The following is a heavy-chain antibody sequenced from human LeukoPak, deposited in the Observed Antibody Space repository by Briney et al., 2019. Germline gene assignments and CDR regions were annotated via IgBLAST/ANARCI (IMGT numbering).Heavy chain of an antibody. D-gene: IGHD6-13*01. CDR1: GYTCTSYA. V-gene: IGHV7-4-1*02. Sequence: ASVKVSCKASGYTCTSYAMNWVRQAPGQRLEWMGWINTNTGNPTYAQGFTGRFVFSLDTSVSTAYLQISSLKAEDTAVYYCATEHSSPHDWFDPWGQGTLVTVSS. CDR3: ATEHSSPHDWFDP. CDR2: INTNTGNP. J-gene: IGHJ5*02.